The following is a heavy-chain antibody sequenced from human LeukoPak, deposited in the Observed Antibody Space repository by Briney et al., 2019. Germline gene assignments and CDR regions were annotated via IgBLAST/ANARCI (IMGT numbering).Heavy chain of an antibody. Sequence: PSETLSLTCTVSGGSISSSSYYWGWIRQLPGKGLEWIGSIYYSGSTYYNPSLKSRVTISVDTSKNQFSLKLSSVIAADTAVYYCARQIAVAGKCWFDPWGQGTLVTVSS. CDR2: IYYSGST. J-gene: IGHJ5*02. D-gene: IGHD6-19*01. CDR3: ARQIAVAGKCWFDP. CDR1: GGSISSSSYY. V-gene: IGHV4-39*01.